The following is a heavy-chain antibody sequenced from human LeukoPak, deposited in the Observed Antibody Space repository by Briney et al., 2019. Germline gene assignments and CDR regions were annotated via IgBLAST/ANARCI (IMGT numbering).Heavy chain of an antibody. Sequence: PSQTLSLTCTVSGGSISSGHYYWGWIRQPPGKGLEWIGSIYYSGSTYYNPSLKSRVTISVDTSKNQFSLKLSSVTAADTAVYYCARDRGRWLQRILYYFDYWGQGTLVTVSS. CDR1: GGSISSGHYY. J-gene: IGHJ4*02. CDR3: ARDRGRWLQRILYYFDY. D-gene: IGHD5-24*01. V-gene: IGHV4-39*07. CDR2: IYYSGST.